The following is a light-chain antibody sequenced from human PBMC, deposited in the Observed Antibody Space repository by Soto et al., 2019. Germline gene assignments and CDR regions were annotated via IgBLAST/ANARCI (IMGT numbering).Light chain of an antibody. Sequence: EIVMTQSPATLSVSPGERATLSCRASQSVNSNLAWYQQKPGQAPRLLIDGASTRATGVPARFSGSGSGTGFHLTVSSLQSEDFAVYFCQQYNNWPTFGQGTKVEIK. CDR1: QSVNSN. V-gene: IGKV3-15*01. CDR2: GAS. J-gene: IGKJ1*01. CDR3: QQYNNWPT.